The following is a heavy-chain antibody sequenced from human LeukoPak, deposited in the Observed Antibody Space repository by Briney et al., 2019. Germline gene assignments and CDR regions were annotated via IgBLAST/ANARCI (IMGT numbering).Heavy chain of an antibody. CDR1: GGSISSSSYY. V-gene: IGHV4-39*07. CDR2: IYYSGST. Sequence: PSETLSLTCTVSGGSISSSSYYWGWIRQPPGKGLEWIGSIYYSGSTYYNPSLKSRVTISVDTSKNQFSLKLSSVTAADTAVYYCARARMVRGPRGWFDPWGQGTLVTVSS. J-gene: IGHJ5*02. D-gene: IGHD3-10*01. CDR3: ARARMVRGPRGWFDP.